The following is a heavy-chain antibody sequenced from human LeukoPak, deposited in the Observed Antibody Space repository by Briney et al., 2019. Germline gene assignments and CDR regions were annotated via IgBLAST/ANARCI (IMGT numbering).Heavy chain of an antibody. CDR3: VREAVSSSWNNWYFDL. CDR2: ISRSGSTI. D-gene: IGHD6-13*01. V-gene: IGHV3-48*03. J-gene: IGHJ2*01. CDR1: GLTFSSHE. Sequence: PGGSLRLSCAASGLTFSSHEMNWVRQAPGKGLEWVSYISRSGSTIYYAHSVKGRFTISRDNAKNSLYLQMNSLRAGDTAVYYCVREAVSSSWNNWYFDLWGRGTLVTVSS.